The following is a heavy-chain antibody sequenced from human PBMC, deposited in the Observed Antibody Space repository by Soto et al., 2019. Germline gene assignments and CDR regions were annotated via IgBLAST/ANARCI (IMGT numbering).Heavy chain of an antibody. V-gene: IGHV3-7*03. Sequence: EVQLVESGEGLVQPGGSLRLSCAVSGLTFSDYWMSWVRQAPGKGLEWVANIRQDESEKNYADSVKGRFTISRDNAKSSVYLQMNSLRAEDTAVYYCTNDKFSGSYYVRGLTYYFEYWGQGTLVTVSS. CDR1: GLTFSDYW. D-gene: IGHD1-26*01. J-gene: IGHJ4*02. CDR3: TNDKFSGSYYVRGLTYYFEY. CDR2: IRQDESEK.